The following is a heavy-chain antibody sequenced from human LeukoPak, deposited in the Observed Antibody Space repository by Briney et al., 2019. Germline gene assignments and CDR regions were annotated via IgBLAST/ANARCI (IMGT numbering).Heavy chain of an antibody. V-gene: IGHV1-2*02. CDR3: AREAVSMVRGIYYYYDGMDA. D-gene: IGHD3-10*01. CDR1: GYTFTSYG. CDR2: INPNSGGT. J-gene: IGHJ6*02. Sequence: ASVKVSCKASGYTFTSYGISWVRQAPGQGLEWMGWINPNSGGTNYAQKSQGRVTMTRDTSISTAYMELSSLRSDDTAVYYCAREAVSMVRGIYYYYDGMDAWGQGTTVTVSS.